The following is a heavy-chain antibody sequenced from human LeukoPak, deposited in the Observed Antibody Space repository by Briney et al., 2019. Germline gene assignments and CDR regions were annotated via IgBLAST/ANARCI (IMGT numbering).Heavy chain of an antibody. CDR3: ARAHRYRRHYYYYYMDV. CDR2: MNPNSGNT. CDR1: GYTFTSYD. J-gene: IGHJ6*03. Sequence: GASVKVSCKASGYTFTSYDINWVRQATGQGLEWMGCMNPNSGNTGYAQKFQGRVTITRNTSISTAYMELSSLRSEDTAVYYCARAHRYRRHYYYYYMDVWGKGTTVTVSS. D-gene: IGHD5-18*01. V-gene: IGHV1-8*03.